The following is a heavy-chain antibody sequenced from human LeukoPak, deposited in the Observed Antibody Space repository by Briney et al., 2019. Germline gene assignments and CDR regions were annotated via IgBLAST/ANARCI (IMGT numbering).Heavy chain of an antibody. CDR2: ISYDGSNK. CDR3: ARGRGSKGVYYYMDV. Sequence: GRSLRLSCAASGFTFSSYAMHWVRQAPGKGLEWVAVISYDGSNKYYADSVKGRFTISRDNSKTTLYLQMNSLRAEDTAVYYCARGRGSKGVYYYMDVWGKGTTVTVSS. V-gene: IGHV3-30-3*01. J-gene: IGHJ6*03. D-gene: IGHD3-10*01. CDR1: GFTFSSYA.